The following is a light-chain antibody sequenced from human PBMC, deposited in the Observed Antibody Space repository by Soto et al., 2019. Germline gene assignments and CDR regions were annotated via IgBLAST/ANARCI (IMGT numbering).Light chain of an antibody. CDR3: QKANSFPHS. CDR2: AAS. Sequence: DMQMTKSPSSVYASVGDRVTITCRVSQDSTTWLAWYQQKPGKAPKLLIYAASSLQSGVPSRFSGSGSGTDFTLTLTSLQPEDYATYYCQKANSFPHSFGQGTNLAS. J-gene: IGKJ2*01. V-gene: IGKV1-12*01. CDR1: QDSTTW.